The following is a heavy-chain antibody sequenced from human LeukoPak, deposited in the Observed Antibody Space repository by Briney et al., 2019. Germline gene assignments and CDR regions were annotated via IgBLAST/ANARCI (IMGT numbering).Heavy chain of an antibody. V-gene: IGHV1-18*01. CDR2: ISAYNGNT. J-gene: IGHJ6*03. Sequence: ASVKVSCKASGYTFTSYGISWVRQAPGQGLEWMGWISAYNGNTNYAQKLQGRVTMTTDTSTSTAYMELRSLRSDDTAVYYCARDVKSTAMVAYYYYMDVWGKGTTVTVSS. CDR1: GYTFTSYG. CDR3: ARDVKSTAMVAYYYYMDV. D-gene: IGHD5-18*01.